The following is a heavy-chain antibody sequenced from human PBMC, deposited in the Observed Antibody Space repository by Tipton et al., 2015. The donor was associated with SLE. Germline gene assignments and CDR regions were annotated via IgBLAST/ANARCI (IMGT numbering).Heavy chain of an antibody. Sequence: SLRLSCAASGFTFSSFAMSWVRQAPGKGLEWVSVIYSGGSTHYADSVKGRFTISRDNAKNSLFLQMNSLRVEDTAAYYCALGFAANWGQGTLVTVSS. D-gene: IGHD3-16*01. CDR3: ALGFAAN. CDR2: IYSGGST. J-gene: IGHJ4*02. V-gene: IGHV3-23*03. CDR1: GFTFSSFA.